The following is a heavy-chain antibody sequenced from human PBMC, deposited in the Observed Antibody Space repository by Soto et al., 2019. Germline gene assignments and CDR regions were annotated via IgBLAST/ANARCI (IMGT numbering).Heavy chain of an antibody. CDR1: GFTFSNHA. CDR2: ISDTGGST. V-gene: IGHV3-23*01. Sequence: GSLRLSCIVSGFTFSNHAMSWVRQAPGKGLEWVSGISDTGGSTYYANSVKGRFTISRDNSRNTLSLQMNALRAEDTAVYYCAKDLSVFGVVTTYYFDFWGQGTLVTVSS. J-gene: IGHJ4*02. CDR3: AKDLSVFGVVTTYYFDF. D-gene: IGHD3-3*01.